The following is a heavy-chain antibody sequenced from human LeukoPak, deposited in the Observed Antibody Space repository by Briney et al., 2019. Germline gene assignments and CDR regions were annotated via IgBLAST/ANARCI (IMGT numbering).Heavy chain of an antibody. CDR1: SYTFSSYG. V-gene: IGHV1-18*01. Sequence: GASVKVSCKASSYTFSSYGISWVRQAPGQGLEWMGWISAYNGNTNYAQKLQGRVTMTTDTSTSTAYMELRSLNSDDTAVYYCARDPGGDRWKRVLLWSNWFDPWGQGTLVTVSS. D-gene: IGHD3-10*01. CDR2: ISAYNGNT. J-gene: IGHJ5*02. CDR3: ARDPGGDRWKRVLLWSNWFDP.